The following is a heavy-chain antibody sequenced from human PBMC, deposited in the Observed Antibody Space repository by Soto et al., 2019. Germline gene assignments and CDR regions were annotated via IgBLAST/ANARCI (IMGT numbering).Heavy chain of an antibody. V-gene: IGHV3-30*18. J-gene: IGHJ6*02. CDR2: ISYDGSNK. CDR1: GFTFSSYG. Sequence: PGGSLRLSCAASGFTFSSYGMHWVRQAPGKGLEWVAVISYDGSNKYYADSVKGRFTISRDNSKSTLYLQMNSLRAEDTAVYYCAKDLRSIAAVKYYYYGMDVWGQGTTVTVSS. CDR3: AKDLRSIAAVKYYYYGMDV. D-gene: IGHD6-13*01.